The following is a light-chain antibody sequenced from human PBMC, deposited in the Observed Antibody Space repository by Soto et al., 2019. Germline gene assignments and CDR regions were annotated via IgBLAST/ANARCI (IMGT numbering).Light chain of an antibody. CDR3: XXLXSYPLFT. V-gene: IGKV1-9*01. Sequence: DIQLTQSPSFLSASVGDRVTITCRASQGISSYLAWYQQKPGKAPKLLIYAASTLQSGVPSRFSGSGSGTXFTLTXSXXXXEDXATXXXXXLXSYPLFTFGPGTKVDIK. CDR1: QGISSY. CDR2: AAS. J-gene: IGKJ3*01.